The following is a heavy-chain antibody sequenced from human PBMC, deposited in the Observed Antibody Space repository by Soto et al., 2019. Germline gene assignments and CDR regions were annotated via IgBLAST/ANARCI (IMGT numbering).Heavy chain of an antibody. Sequence: QVQLVQSGAAVKKPGSSVKVSCKASGGTFSSYTISWVRQAPGQGPEWMGRIIPILGIANYAQKFQGRVTITADKSTRTADMELSSLRSEDTAVYYCASGGGRVGYYYGMDVWGQGTTVTVSS. CDR3: ASGGGRVGYYYGMDV. D-gene: IGHD3-16*01. CDR1: GGTFSSYT. V-gene: IGHV1-69*02. CDR2: IIPILGIA. J-gene: IGHJ6*02.